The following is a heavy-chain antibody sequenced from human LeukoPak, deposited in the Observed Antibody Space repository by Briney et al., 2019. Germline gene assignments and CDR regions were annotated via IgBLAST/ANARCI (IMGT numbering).Heavy chain of an antibody. V-gene: IGHV1-2*04. CDR3: ARDGDYYGSGSGAFDI. Sequence: ASVKVSCKASGYTFTGYYMHWVRQAPGQGLEGMGWINPNSGGTNYAQKFQGWVTMTRDTSISTAYMELSRLRSDDTAVYYCARDGDYYGSGSGAFDIWGQGTMVTVSS. D-gene: IGHD3-10*01. J-gene: IGHJ3*02. CDR2: INPNSGGT. CDR1: GYTFTGYY.